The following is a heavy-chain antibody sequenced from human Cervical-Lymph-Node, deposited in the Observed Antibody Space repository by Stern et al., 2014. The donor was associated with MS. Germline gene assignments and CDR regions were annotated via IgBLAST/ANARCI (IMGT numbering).Heavy chain of an antibody. D-gene: IGHD3-22*01. J-gene: IGHJ4*02. CDR3: ARDRRHYDTSGGYYFDS. CDR1: GGTFSSYA. Sequence: VQLVESGAEVKKPGSSVKVSCTASGGTFSSYAINWVRQAPGQGPEWMGGIIPIVGIANYAQKFQGRVTITADEATSTAYMELSSLRSEDTAVYYCARDRRHYDTSGGYYFDSWGQGTLVTVSS. V-gene: IGHV1-69*01. CDR2: IIPIVGIA.